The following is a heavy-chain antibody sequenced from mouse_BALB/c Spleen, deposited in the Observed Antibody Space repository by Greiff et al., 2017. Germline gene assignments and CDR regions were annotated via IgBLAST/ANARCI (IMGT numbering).Heavy chain of an antibody. CDR2: IWSGGST. Sequence: QVQLKESGPGLVQPSQSLSITCTVSGFSLTSYGVHWVRQSPGKGLEWLGVIWSGGSTDYNSALNSRLSISKDNSKSQVFLKMNSLQTDDTARYYCARVPYDGYYFDYWGQGTTLTVSS. J-gene: IGHJ2*01. D-gene: IGHD2-3*01. CDR1: GFSLTSYG. CDR3: ARVPYDGYYFDY. V-gene: IGHV2-4-1*01.